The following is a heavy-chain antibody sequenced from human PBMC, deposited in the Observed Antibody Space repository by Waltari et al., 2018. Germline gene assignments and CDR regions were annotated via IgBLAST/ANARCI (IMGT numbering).Heavy chain of an antibody. J-gene: IGHJ4*02. CDR1: GFAFSSYT. CDR2: IRSNSRYQ. D-gene: IGHD3-16*01. Sequence: EVKGVQSGGGLVRPGGSLTLSCSDYGFAFSSYTMDWVRQAPGNGLEWVSSIRSNSRYQNYAYSTKGRFTISRDNAKISVYLLLNSLRVEDTAIYFCARPRAMGEIDHWGQGTLVAVSS. CDR3: ARPRAMGEIDH. V-gene: IGHV3-21*01.